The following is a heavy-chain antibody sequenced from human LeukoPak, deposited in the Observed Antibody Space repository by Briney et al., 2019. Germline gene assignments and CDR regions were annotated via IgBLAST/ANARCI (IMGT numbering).Heavy chain of an antibody. CDR2: INSGGGNT. CDR1: GFTFNNYP. Sequence: GGSLRLSCAASGFTFNNYPMHWVRQAPGKGLEPVSAINSGGGNTYYADSVKGRFTISRDNSNNTLYLQMSSLRAEDTAVYYCVKRDAYDSSGYYGNWGQGTLVTVSS. D-gene: IGHD3-22*01. CDR3: VKRDAYDSSGYYGN. J-gene: IGHJ4*02. V-gene: IGHV3-64D*06.